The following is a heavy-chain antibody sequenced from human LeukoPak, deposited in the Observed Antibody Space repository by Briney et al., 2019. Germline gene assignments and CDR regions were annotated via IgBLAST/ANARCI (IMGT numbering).Heavy chain of an antibody. CDR2: INTDGSST. V-gene: IGHV3-74*01. Sequence: VGSLRLSCAASGFTFSRYWMHWVRQTPGKGLVWVSHINTDGSSTRYADSVKGRFTISRDNAKNTLDLQMSSLRAEDTAVYYCARVDCSGGSCYFDYWGQGTLVTVSS. CDR3: ARVDCSGGSCYFDY. CDR1: GFTFSRYW. D-gene: IGHD2-15*01. J-gene: IGHJ4*02.